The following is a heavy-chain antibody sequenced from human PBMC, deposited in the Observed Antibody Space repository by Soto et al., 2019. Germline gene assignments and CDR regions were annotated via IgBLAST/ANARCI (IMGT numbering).Heavy chain of an antibody. D-gene: IGHD2-15*01. CDR2: ISYDGSNK. CDR3: AKDQGCSGGSCYPWYFDY. CDR1: GFTFSSYG. J-gene: IGHJ4*02. V-gene: IGHV3-30*18. Sequence: QVQLVESGGGVVQPGRSLGLSCAASGFTFSSYGMHWVRQAPGKGLEWVAVISYDGSNKYYADSVKGRFTISRDNSKSTLYLQMNSLRAEDTAVYYCAKDQGCSGGSCYPWYFDYWGQGTLVTVSS.